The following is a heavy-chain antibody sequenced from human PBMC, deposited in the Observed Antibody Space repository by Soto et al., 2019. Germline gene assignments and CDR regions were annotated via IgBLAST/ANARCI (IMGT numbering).Heavy chain of an antibody. CDR1: GYTFTSYG. Sequence: GASVKVSCKASGYTFTSYGISWVRQAPGQGLEWMGWISAYNGNTNYAQKLQGRVTMTTDTSTSTAYMELRSLRSDDTAVYYCARDPRYCSGGSCYSFGPFDPWGQGTLVTVSS. CDR3: ARDPRYCSGGSCYSFGPFDP. J-gene: IGHJ5*02. CDR2: ISAYNGNT. V-gene: IGHV1-18*01. D-gene: IGHD2-15*01.